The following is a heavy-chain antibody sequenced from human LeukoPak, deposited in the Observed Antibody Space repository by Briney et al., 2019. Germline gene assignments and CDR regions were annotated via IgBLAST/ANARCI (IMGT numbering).Heavy chain of an antibody. J-gene: IGHJ6*03. CDR3: AKDSGAILTGYYMDV. CDR1: GFTFSSYG. D-gene: IGHD3-9*01. Sequence: PGGSLRLSCAASGFTFSSYGMSWVRQAPGKGLEWVSAISGSGGSTYYADSVKGRFTISRDNSKNTLYLQMDSLRAEDTAVYYCAKDSGAILTGYYMDVWGKGTTVTISS. V-gene: IGHV3-23*01. CDR2: ISGSGGST.